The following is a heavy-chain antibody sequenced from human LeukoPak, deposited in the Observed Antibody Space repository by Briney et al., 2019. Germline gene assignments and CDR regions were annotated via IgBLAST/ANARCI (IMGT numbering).Heavy chain of an antibody. D-gene: IGHD5-18*01. J-gene: IGHJ4*02. CDR1: GFTFSSYG. Sequence: GGSLRLSCAASGFTFSSYGMHWVRQALGKGLEWVAVIWYDGSNKYYADSVKGRFTISRDNSKNTLYLQMNSLRAEDTAVYYCARQGGYSYDYFDYWGQGTLVTVSS. CDR2: IWYDGSNK. CDR3: ARQGGYSYDYFDY. V-gene: IGHV3-33*01.